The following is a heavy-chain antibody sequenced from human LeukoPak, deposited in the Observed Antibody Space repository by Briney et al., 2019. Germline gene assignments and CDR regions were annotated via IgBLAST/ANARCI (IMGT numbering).Heavy chain of an antibody. CDR1: GYTFSTHY. Sequence: ASVKVSCKASGYTFSTHYMHWVRQAPGEGLEWMGIINPSAGTTSCVQKFQGRVTLTRDTSTSTIYMELTSLTSEDTAVYFCARDQESIIAGRSSGIDVWGRGPRSPSPQ. CDR2: INPSAGTT. D-gene: IGHD6-6*01. J-gene: IGHJ6*01. CDR3: ARDQESIIAGRSSGIDV. V-gene: IGHV1-46*01.